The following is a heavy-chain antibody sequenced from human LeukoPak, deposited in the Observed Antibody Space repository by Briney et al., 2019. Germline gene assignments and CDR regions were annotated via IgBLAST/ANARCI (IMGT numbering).Heavy chain of an antibody. V-gene: IGHV4-34*01. Sequence: PSETLSLTCAVYGGSFSGYYWSWIRQPPGKGLEWIGEINHSGSTNYNPSLKSRVTISVDTSKNQFSLKLSSVTAADTAVYYCARDLGYDSSSQAFDIWGQGTMVTVSS. CDR2: INHSGST. J-gene: IGHJ3*02. CDR3: ARDLGYDSSSQAFDI. CDR1: GGSFSGYY. D-gene: IGHD3-22*01.